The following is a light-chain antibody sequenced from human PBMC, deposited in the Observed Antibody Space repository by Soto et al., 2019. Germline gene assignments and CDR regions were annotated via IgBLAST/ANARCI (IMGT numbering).Light chain of an antibody. J-gene: IGLJ1*01. CDR2: YVS. CDR3: TSFTSDNLYV. CDR1: SSDFTGYNY. V-gene: IGLV2-14*03. Sequence: QSALTQPASVSGSPGQSITISCTGTSSDFTGYNYVSWYQQYPGKVPKLLIYYVSDRPSGVSNRFSGSKSGNTASLTISGLQAEDAADYFCTSFTSDNLYVFGTGTTVTVL.